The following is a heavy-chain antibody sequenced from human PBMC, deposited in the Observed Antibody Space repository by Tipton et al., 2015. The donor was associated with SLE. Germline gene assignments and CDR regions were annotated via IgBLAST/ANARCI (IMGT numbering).Heavy chain of an antibody. J-gene: IGHJ4*01. D-gene: IGHD3-10*01. CDR1: GGSFSGYS. CDR2: TNPSGNT. Sequence: TLSLTCAVYGGSFSGYSWSWIRRPPGKGLEWIGQTNPSGNTNYNPPLKSRVPISVDTSNNQLSLKLTSVTAADTSVYYCARGAKERITLVRVRPYYFDYWGQGSLVTVSS. V-gene: IGHV4-34*01. CDR3: ARGAKERITLVRVRPYYFDY.